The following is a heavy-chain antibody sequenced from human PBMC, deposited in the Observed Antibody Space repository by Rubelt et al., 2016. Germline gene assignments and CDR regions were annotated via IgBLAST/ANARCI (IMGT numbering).Heavy chain of an antibody. V-gene: IGHV3-30*02. CDR3: AKDGRRDDYGDARPLDY. J-gene: IGHJ4*02. CDR2: IRYDGSNQ. CDR1: GFIFRSCG. D-gene: IGHD4-17*01. Sequence: VQLLESGGGSVQPGGSLRLSYAASGFIFRSCGMHWVRQAPGKGLEWVAFIRYDGSNQYYADSVKGRFTISRDNSKNTLYLQMNSLRAEDTAVYYCAKDGRRDDYGDARPLDYWGQGTLVTVSS.